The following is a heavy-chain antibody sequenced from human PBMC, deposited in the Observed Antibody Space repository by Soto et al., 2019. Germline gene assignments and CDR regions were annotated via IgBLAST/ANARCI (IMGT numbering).Heavy chain of an antibody. D-gene: IGHD3-10*01. V-gene: IGHV1-69*13. CDR2: IIPIFGTA. CDR3: ARVYYYGSGSYDRYYYYYYGMDV. J-gene: IGHJ6*02. CDR1: GCTFSSYA. Sequence: SVKLSCKASGCTFSSYAISWVRQAPGQGLEWMGGIIPIFGTANYAQKFQGRVTITADESTSTAYMELSSLRSEDTAVYYCARVYYYGSGSYDRYYYYYYGMDVWGQGTTVTVSS.